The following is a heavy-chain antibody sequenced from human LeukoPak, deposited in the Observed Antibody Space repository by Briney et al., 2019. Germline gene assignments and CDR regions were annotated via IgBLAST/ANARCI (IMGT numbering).Heavy chain of an antibody. CDR1: GGSVSSSYY. CDR3: ARDGPWKSDY. Sequence: PSETLSLTCTVSGGSVSSSYYWGWIRQPPGKGLEWIGSICSGGNTCYNPSLESRVTISVDSSRSHFFLHLTSATAADTAVYFCARDGPWKSDYWGRGTLVTVSS. J-gene: IGHJ4*02. V-gene: IGHV4-39*02. CDR2: ICSGGNT. D-gene: IGHD1-1*01.